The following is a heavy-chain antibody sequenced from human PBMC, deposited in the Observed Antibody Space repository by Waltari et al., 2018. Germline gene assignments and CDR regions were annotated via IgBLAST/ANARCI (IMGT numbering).Heavy chain of an antibody. D-gene: IGHD3-16*01. CDR3: ARDGNLGDFDY. V-gene: IGHV3-48*01. J-gene: IGHJ4*02. CDR1: GFTFSSYS. CDR2: NSSSSSTI. Sequence: EVQLVESGGGLVQPGGSLRLSCAASGFTFSSYSMNWVRQAPGNGMEWVSYNSSSSSTIYYANSVKGRFTISSDNAKNSLYLQMNSLRGEDTAVDYCARDGNLGDFDYWGQGTLVTVSS.